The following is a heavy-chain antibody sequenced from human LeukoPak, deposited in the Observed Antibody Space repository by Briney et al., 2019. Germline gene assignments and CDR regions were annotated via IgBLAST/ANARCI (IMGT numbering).Heavy chain of an antibody. Sequence: GRSPRLSCAASGFTFSRYGMHWVRQAPGKGLEWVAVISYDGSDKYYADSVKGRFTISRDNSKNTLFLQMSSLRPEGTAVYYCAKEDYGDHGYYYYGLDVWGQGTTVTVSS. CDR3: AKEDYGDHGYYYYGLDV. CDR2: ISYDGSDK. J-gene: IGHJ6*02. D-gene: IGHD4-17*01. V-gene: IGHV3-30*18. CDR1: GFTFSRYG.